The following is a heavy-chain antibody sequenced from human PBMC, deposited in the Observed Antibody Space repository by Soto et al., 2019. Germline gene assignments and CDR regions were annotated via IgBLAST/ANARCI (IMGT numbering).Heavy chain of an antibody. D-gene: IGHD1-26*01. J-gene: IGHJ6*02. CDR2: IFSNDEA. Sequence: QVTLKESGPVLVKPTETLTLTCAVSGFSLSNAKMGVSWIRQPPGKALEWLAHIFSNDEASYSTSLKSRLTISKDTSKSQVVLTMTDMDPVDTATYYCARKGDTYYYAMDVWGHGITVTVSS. V-gene: IGHV2-26*01. CDR1: GFSLSNAKMG. CDR3: ARKGDTYYYAMDV.